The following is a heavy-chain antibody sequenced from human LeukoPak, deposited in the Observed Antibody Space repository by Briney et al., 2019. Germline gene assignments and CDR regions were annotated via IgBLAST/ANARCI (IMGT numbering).Heavy chain of an antibody. V-gene: IGHV4-39*01. CDR1: GGSISSSSYY. CDR2: IYYSGST. CDR3: ARQAYPPTYYYDSSGYYPLDY. Sequence: PSETLSLTCTVSGGSISSSSYYWGWVRQPPGKGLEWIGSIYYSGSTYYNPSLKSRVTISVDTSKNQFSLKLSSVTAADTAVYYCARQAYPPTYYYDSSGYYPLDYWGQGTLVTVSS. J-gene: IGHJ4*02. D-gene: IGHD3-22*01.